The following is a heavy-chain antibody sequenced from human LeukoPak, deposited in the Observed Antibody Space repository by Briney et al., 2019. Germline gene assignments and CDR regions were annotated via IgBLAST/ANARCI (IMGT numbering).Heavy chain of an antibody. V-gene: IGHV4-4*02. J-gene: IGHJ3*02. Sequence: PSETLSLTCAVSGGSISSSNWWSWVRPPPGKGLEWIGEFYHSGYTNYNPSLKSRVTISVDNSKNQFSLKLTSMTSADTAVYYCARRPVDYSSSDHAFDIWGQGTMVTVSS. CDR1: GGSISSSNW. CDR3: ARRPVDYSSSDHAFDI. CDR2: FYHSGYT. D-gene: IGHD6-6*01.